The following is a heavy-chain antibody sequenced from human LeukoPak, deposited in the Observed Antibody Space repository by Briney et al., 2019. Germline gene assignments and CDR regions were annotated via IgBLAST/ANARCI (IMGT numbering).Heavy chain of an antibody. V-gene: IGHV7-4-1*02. Sequence: GASVKVSCKASGYTFTSYATNWVRQAPGQGLEWMGWINTSTGNPTYAQGFTGRFVFTLDTSVSTAYLQISSLKAEDTAVYYCARDPFDYWGQGTLVTVSS. J-gene: IGHJ4*02. CDR1: GYTFTSYA. CDR3: ARDPFDY. CDR2: INTSTGNP.